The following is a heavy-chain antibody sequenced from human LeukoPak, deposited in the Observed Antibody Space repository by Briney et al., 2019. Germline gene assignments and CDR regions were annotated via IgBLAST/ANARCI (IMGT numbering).Heavy chain of an antibody. J-gene: IGHJ6*02. D-gene: IGHD3-9*01. V-gene: IGHV1-8*01. CDR3: ARLRLVLYYYGMDV. CDR2: MNPNSGNT. CDR1: GYTFTSYD. Sequence: ASVKVSCKASGYTFTSYDINWVRQATGQGLEWMGWMNPNSGNTGYAQKFQGRVTMTRNTSISTAYMELSSLRSEDTAVYYCARLRLVLYYYGMDVWGQGTTVTVSS.